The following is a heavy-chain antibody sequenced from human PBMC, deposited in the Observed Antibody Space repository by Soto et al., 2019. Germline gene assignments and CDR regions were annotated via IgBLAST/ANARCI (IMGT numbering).Heavy chain of an antibody. D-gene: IGHD6-13*01. CDR1: GGSVSSGSYY. V-gene: IGHV4-61*01. CDR2: IYYSGST. CDR3: AREREQQLAYYYYMDV. J-gene: IGHJ6*03. Sequence: SETLSLTCTVSGGSVSSGSYYWSWIRQPPGKGLEWIGYIYYSGSTNYNPSLKRRVTISVDTSKNQFSLKLSSVTAADTAVYYCAREREQQLAYYYYMDVWGKGTTVTVSS.